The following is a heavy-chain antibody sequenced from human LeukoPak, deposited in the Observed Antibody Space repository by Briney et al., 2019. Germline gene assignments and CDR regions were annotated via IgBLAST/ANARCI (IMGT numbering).Heavy chain of an antibody. D-gene: IGHD3-10*01. CDR1: GFTFSSYG. V-gene: IGHV3-30*02. CDR2: IRYGGSNK. Sequence: GGSLRLSCAASGFTFSSYGMHWVRQAPGKGLEWVAFIRYGGSNKYYADSVKGRFTISRDNSKHTLYLQMNSLRAEDTAVYYSAKGPHRFLSRGSHRSFFLDCWGQGTLVTVSS. CDR3: AKGPHRFLSRGSHRSFFLDC. J-gene: IGHJ4*02.